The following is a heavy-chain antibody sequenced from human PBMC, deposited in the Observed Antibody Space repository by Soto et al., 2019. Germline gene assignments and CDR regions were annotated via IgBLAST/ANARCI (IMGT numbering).Heavy chain of an antibody. CDR3: ARAHHGY. CDR2: INHSGST. CDR1: GGSFSGYY. V-gene: IGHV4-34*01. Sequence: SETLSLTCAVYGGSFSGYYWSWIRQPPGKGLEWIGEINHSGSTNYNPSLKSRVTISVDTSKNQFSLKLSSVTAADTAVYYCARAHHGYWAQGTLVTVSS. J-gene: IGHJ4*02.